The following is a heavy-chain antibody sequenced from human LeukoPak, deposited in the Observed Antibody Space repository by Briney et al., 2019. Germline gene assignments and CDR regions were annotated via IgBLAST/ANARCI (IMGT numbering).Heavy chain of an antibody. CDR1: GITFSSYA. CDR3: AKGNTVAVTADYFDY. V-gene: IGHV3-23*01. CDR2: ISGSGGSK. J-gene: IGHJ4*02. D-gene: IGHD2-21*02. Sequence: GGSLRLSCVVSGITFSSYAMTWVRQAPGKGLEWVSFISGSGGSKYYADSVKGRFTISRDNSKNTVYLQMNSLRAEDTAVYYCAKGNTVAVTADYFDYWGQGTLVTVSS.